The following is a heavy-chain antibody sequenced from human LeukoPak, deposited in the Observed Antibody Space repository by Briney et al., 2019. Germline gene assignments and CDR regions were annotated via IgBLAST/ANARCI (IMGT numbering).Heavy chain of an antibody. CDR2: IYYSGST. Sequence: SETLSLTSSVSGGSISSSTYYWGWIRQPPGKGLEWIGSIYYSGSTYYNPSLKSRVTISVDMSKNQFSLKLSSVTAADTAVYYCASQGGCSSGTCYSRIDYWGQGTLVTVSS. J-gene: IGHJ4*02. CDR3: ASQGGCSSGTCYSRIDY. D-gene: IGHD2-2*01. CDR1: GGSISSSTYY. V-gene: IGHV4-39*01.